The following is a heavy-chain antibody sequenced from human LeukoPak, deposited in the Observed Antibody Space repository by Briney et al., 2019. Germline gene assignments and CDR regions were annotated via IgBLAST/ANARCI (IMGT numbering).Heavy chain of an antibody. D-gene: IGHD1-1*01. CDR3: ARQLQTHTNWFDP. J-gene: IGHJ5*02. V-gene: IGHV3-48*03. Sequence: GGSLRLSCAASGFTFSGYEMNWVRQAPGKGLEWVSYISSSGSTIYYADSVKGRFTISRDNAKNSLYLQMNSLRAEDTAVYYCARQLQTHTNWFDPWGQGTLVTVSS. CDR1: GFTFSGYE. CDR2: ISSSGSTI.